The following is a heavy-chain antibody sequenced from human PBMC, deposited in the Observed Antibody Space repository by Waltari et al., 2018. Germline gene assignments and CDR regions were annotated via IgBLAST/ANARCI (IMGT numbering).Heavy chain of an antibody. CDR1: GGSVPSSTYY. V-gene: IGHV4-39*01. J-gene: IGHJ4*02. CDR2: VFYTGTT. Sequence: QPQLQESGPGLVKPSETLSLTCIVPGGSVPSSTYYWAWIRQPPGRGLEWIGSVFYTGTTYHNPSLESRVTISADTSSDQFSLNLSSVSAADTAVYYCARQRYYNDRSGPRGWRLDYWGQGALVAVSS. D-gene: IGHD3-22*01. CDR3: ARQRYYNDRSGPRGWRLDY.